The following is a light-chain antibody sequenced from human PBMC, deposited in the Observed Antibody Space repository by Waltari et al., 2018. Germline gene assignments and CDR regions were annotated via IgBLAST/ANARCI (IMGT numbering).Light chain of an antibody. Sequence: DIQMTQSPSSLSASVGDRVTITCLASQSISSYLNWYQQKPGKAPKLLIYAASSLQSGVPSRFSGSGSGTDFTLTISSLQPEDFANYYCQQSYTSLTFGGGTKVEIK. CDR1: QSISSY. CDR3: QQSYTSLT. J-gene: IGKJ4*01. CDR2: AAS. V-gene: IGKV1-39*01.